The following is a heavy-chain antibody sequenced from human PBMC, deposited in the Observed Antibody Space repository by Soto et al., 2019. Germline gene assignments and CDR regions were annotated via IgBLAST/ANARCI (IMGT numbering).Heavy chain of an antibody. Sequence: GGSLRLSCAASGFTFSSYSMHWVRQAPGEGLEWVAVVSYDGSKTYYADSVKGRFTISRDNSKDTLYLQMNSLRAEDTAVYYCARDRFYSDSGAYYFAYWGQGTLVTVSS. D-gene: IGHD3-22*01. CDR3: ARDRFYSDSGAYYFAY. CDR1: GFTFSSYS. V-gene: IGHV3-30-3*01. J-gene: IGHJ4*02. CDR2: VSYDGSKT.